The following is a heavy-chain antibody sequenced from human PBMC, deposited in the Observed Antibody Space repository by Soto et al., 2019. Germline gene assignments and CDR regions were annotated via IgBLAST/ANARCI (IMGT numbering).Heavy chain of an antibody. CDR1: GASITNYY. CDR2: MSYSGAT. D-gene: IGHD3-3*01. CDR3: ASKGYDFWSGYYIAPFDY. V-gene: IGHV4-59*08. J-gene: IGHJ4*02. Sequence: SETLSLTCTVSGASITNYYWTWIRQSPGKGLEWVGYMSYSGATNSSPSLKSRVTISVDTSKNQFSLKLSSVTAADTAVYYCASKGYDFWSGYYIAPFDYWGQGTLVTVSS.